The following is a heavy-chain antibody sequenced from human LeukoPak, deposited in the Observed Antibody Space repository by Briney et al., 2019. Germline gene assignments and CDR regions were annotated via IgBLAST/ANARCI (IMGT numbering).Heavy chain of an antibody. Sequence: SETLSLTCAVYGLSFSGYYRSWLRQPPGKGLEWIGEINHSGSTNYNPSLKSRVTISVDTSKNQFSLKLSSVTAADTAVYYCARVNGDTAIPPLDYWGQGTLVTVSS. CDR2: INHSGST. CDR3: ARVNGDTAIPPLDY. V-gene: IGHV4-34*01. CDR1: GLSFSGYY. J-gene: IGHJ4*02. D-gene: IGHD5-18*01.